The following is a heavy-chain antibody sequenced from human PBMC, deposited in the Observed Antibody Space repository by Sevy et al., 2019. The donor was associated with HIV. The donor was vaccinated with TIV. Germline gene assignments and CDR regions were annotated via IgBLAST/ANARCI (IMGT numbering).Heavy chain of an antibody. J-gene: IGHJ6*02. Sequence: GGSLRLSCTASGFTFGDYAMNWLRQAPGNGLEWVGFIRSNTLGATTEYAASVKGRFTISRDDSKSIAYLQMNSLKTEDTAVYFCARVRGTISPYYYFGMDVSGQGTSVTVSS. CDR3: ARVRGTISPYYYFGMDV. CDR2: IRSNTLGATT. D-gene: IGHD3-10*01. V-gene: IGHV3-49*03. CDR1: GFTFGDYA.